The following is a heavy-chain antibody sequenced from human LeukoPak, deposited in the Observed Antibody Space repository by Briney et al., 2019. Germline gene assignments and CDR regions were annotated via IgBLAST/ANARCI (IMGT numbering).Heavy chain of an antibody. J-gene: IGHJ6*02. CDR3: ARSPITIAVAGTADGMDV. V-gene: IGHV5-51*01. CDR2: IYPGDSDT. D-gene: IGHD6-19*01. CDR1: GYSFTSYW. Sequence: GESLKISCKGSGYSFTSYWIGWVRQMPGKGLEWMGIIYPGDSDTRYSPSFQGQVTISADKSISTAYLQWSSLKASDTAMYHCARSPITIAVAGTADGMDVWGQGTTVTVSS.